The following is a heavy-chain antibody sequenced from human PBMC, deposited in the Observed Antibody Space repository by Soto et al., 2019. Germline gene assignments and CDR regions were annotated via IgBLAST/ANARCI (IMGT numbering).Heavy chain of an antibody. CDR3: ARQIYDSDTGPNFQYYFDS. V-gene: IGHV5-10-1*01. CDR2: IDPSDSQT. J-gene: IGHJ4*02. Sequence: GESLKISCKGYVYSFAGYWITWVRQKPGKGLEWMGRIDPSDSQTYYSPSFRGHVTISATKSITTVFLQWSSLRASDTAMYYCARQIYDSDTGPNFQYYFDSWGQGTPVTVSS. CDR1: VYSFAGYW. D-gene: IGHD3-22*01.